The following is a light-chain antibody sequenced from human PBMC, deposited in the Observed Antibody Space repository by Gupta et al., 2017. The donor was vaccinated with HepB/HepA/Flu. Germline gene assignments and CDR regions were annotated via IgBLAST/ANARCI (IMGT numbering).Light chain of an antibody. V-gene: IGLV2-14*01. CDR1: SSDVGAYNS. CDR3: SSYTTSYTQV. J-gene: IGLJ2*01. CDR2: DVS. Sequence: QSALTQPASVSGSPGQSITISCTGTSSDVGAYNSVSWYQQHPGKAPKLMIYDVSNRPSGVSNRFSVSKSGNTASLTISGLQAEDEADYYCSSYTTSYTQVFGGGTKLTVL.